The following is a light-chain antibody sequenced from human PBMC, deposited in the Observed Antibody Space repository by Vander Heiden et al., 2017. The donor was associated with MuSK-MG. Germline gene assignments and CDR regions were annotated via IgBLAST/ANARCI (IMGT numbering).Light chain of an antibody. J-gene: IGLJ2*01. CDR2: DVS. V-gene: IGLV2-14*03. CDR3: SSYTSASTST. CDR1: SRDIGGYNY. Sequence: QSALTQPASVSGSPGQSITISCPGTSRDIGGYNYVSWYQQHPGKAPKLIIYDVSNRPSGVSNRFSGSKSGNTASLTISGRQSEDEADYYCSSYTSASTSTFGGGTKLTVL.